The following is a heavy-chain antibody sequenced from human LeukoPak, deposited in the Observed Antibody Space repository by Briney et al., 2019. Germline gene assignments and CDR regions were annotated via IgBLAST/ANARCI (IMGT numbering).Heavy chain of an antibody. CDR2: VKPDGSEK. Sequence: GGSLRLSCAASGFTFSSSWMSWVRQAPGKGLEWVANVKPDGSEKFHVDSVKGRYTISRDNSKSSLSLQMNSLRAEDTAVYYCARYGLTAALDFWGQGTLVTVSS. V-gene: IGHV3-7*01. J-gene: IGHJ4*02. CDR3: ARYGLTAALDF. D-gene: IGHD2-21*02. CDR1: GFTFSSSW.